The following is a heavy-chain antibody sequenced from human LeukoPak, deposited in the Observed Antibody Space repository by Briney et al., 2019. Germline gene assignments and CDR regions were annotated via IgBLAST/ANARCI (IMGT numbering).Heavy chain of an antibody. D-gene: IGHD4-17*01. CDR3: ARGMRDSVKCNDY. V-gene: IGHV3-21*01. CDR2: ISSSSYI. J-gene: IGHJ4*02. Sequence: GGSLILSCAASGFTFSSYSMNWVRQAPGKGLEWFSSISSSSYIYYADSVKGRFAISRDNAKNSLYLQMNSLRAEDTAVYYCARGMRDSVKCNDYWGQGTLVTVSS. CDR1: GFTFSSYS.